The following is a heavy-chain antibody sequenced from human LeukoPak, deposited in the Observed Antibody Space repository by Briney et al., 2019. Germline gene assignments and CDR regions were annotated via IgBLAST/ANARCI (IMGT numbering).Heavy chain of an antibody. CDR3: ARETTTGTALHY. D-gene: IGHD1-1*01. V-gene: IGHV3-48*04. CDR2: ISSSRSII. J-gene: IGHJ4*02. CDR1: TFTFSGYN. Sequence: GGSLRLSCTASTFTFSGYNMNWVRQAPGKGLEWVSYISSSRSIIYYADSVKGRFTISRDSAENSLYLQMNSLRAEDTAVYYCARETTTGTALHYWGQGTLVTVSS.